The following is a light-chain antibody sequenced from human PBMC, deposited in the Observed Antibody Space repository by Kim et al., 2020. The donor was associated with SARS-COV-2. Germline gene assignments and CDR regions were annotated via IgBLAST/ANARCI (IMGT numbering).Light chain of an antibody. CDR3: AVWDGSLRGWV. Sequence: QRVTIYWYESNSNIGSNYVDWYQQLPGTAPKVLMYKNSQRPSGVPDRFSGSKSGTSASLAISGLRSEDEADYYCAVWDGSLRGWVFGGGTQLTVL. CDR2: KNS. CDR1: NSNIGSNY. V-gene: IGLV1-47*01. J-gene: IGLJ3*02.